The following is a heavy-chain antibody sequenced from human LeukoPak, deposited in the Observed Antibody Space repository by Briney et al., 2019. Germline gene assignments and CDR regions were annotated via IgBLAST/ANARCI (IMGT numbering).Heavy chain of an antibody. CDR2: INAGNGNT. J-gene: IGHJ5*02. CDR3: ARLIPQKWELPGKWFDP. D-gene: IGHD1-26*01. CDR1: GYTFTNYA. Sequence: ASVKVSCKASGYTFTNYAMHWVRQAPGQRLEWMGWINAGNGNTKYSQEFQGRVTMTTDTSTSTASMELRSLRSDDTAVYYCARLIPQKWELPGKWFDPWGQGTLVTVSS. V-gene: IGHV1-3*01.